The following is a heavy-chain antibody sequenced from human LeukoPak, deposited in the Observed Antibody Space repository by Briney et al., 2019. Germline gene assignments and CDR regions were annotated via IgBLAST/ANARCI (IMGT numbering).Heavy chain of an antibody. D-gene: IGHD2-15*01. CDR2: IWHDGSKK. CDR1: GFTFSSYG. V-gene: IGHV3-33*01. Sequence: PGGSLRLSCAASGFTFSSYGMHWVRQAPGKGLEWVAVIWHDGSKKYYADSVKGRFTISRDNSKNTLYLQMNSLRAEDTAVYYCARGVYCSGGSCYPDRFYWGQGTLVTVSS. CDR3: ARGVYCSGGSCYPDRFY. J-gene: IGHJ4*02.